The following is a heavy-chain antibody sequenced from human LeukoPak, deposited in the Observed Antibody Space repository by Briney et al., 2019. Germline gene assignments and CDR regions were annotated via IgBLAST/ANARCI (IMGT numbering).Heavy chain of an antibody. CDR3: ARDPHIGSSWFDY. CDR2: ISSSGSTI. D-gene: IGHD6-13*01. V-gene: IGHV3-11*01. Sequence: GGSLRLSCAASGFTFSDYYMSWIRQAPGKGLGWVSYISSSGSTIYYADSVKGRFTISRDNAKNSLYLQMNSLRAEDTAVYYCARDPHIGSSWFDYWGQGTLVTVSS. CDR1: GFTFSDYY. J-gene: IGHJ4*02.